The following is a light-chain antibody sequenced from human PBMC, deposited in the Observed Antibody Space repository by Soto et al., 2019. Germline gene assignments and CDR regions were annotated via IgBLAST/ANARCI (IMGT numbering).Light chain of an antibody. J-gene: IGLJ3*02. CDR2: DDS. V-gene: IGLV3-21*02. Sequence: SYELTQPPSVSVAPGQTARITCGGRNIRSKSVHWYQQKPGQAPVLVLYDDSDRPAGIPERFSGSNSGNTATLTLSRVGAGDEADYYCQVWDTSSDHPGVFGGGTKVTVL. CDR1: NIRSKS. CDR3: QVWDTSSDHPGV.